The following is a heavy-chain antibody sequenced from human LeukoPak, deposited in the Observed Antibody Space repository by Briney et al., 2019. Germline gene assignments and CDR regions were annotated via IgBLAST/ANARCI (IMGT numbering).Heavy chain of an antibody. J-gene: IGHJ4*02. Sequence: GGSLRLSCAASGFTFSSYSMNWVRQAPGKGLEWVSSISSSSSYIYYADSVKGRFTISRDNAKNSLYLQMNSLRAEDTAAYYCARTGDSSSLSGSQIDYWGQGTLVTVSS. V-gene: IGHV3-21*01. CDR1: GFTFSSYS. CDR3: ARTGDSSSLSGSQIDY. CDR2: ISSSSSYI. D-gene: IGHD6-6*01.